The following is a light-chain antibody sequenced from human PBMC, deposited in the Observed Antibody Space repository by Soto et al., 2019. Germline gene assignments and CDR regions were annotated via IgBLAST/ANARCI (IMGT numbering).Light chain of an antibody. CDR1: QSVSSSY. V-gene: IGKV3-20*01. CDR2: GAS. CDR3: QQFGSSPRT. Sequence: EIVLTQSRGTLSLSPGERATLSCRASQSVSSSYLAWYQQKPGQAPRLLFYGASSRATGVPDRFSGSGSGTDFTLTISRLEPEDFAVYYCQQFGSSPRTFGQGTKVDIK. J-gene: IGKJ1*01.